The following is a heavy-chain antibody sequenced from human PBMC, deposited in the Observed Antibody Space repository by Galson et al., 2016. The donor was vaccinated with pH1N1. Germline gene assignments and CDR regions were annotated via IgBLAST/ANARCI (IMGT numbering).Heavy chain of an antibody. D-gene: IGHD5-12*01. CDR1: GFSVRSNY. J-gene: IGHJ6*02. CDR3: ARDEGYVNYYRGMDV. V-gene: IGHV3-53*01. CDR2: IYTGGIT. Sequence: LRLSCAVSGFSVRSNYMSWVRQAPGKGLEWVSVIYTGGITQYADSVKGRFTISRDNSKNTLYLQMNSLRAEDTAIYFCARDEGYVNYYRGMDVWGQGTTVIVS.